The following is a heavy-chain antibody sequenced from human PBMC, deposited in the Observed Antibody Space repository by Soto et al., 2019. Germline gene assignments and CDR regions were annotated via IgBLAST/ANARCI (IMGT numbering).Heavy chain of an antibody. D-gene: IGHD3-3*01. J-gene: IGHJ4*02. CDR3: ARHRYDYWSASSRYYFDY. Sequence: EVQLVQSGAEVKKPGESLKISCKGSGYSFTSSWITWVRQMPGKGLEWMGTIYPGDSDTRYSPSFQGQVTISADRSINTAYLQWSSLKASDTAIYFCARHRYDYWSASSRYYFDYWGQGTLVIVSS. CDR1: GYSFTSSW. V-gene: IGHV5-51*01. CDR2: IYPGDSDT.